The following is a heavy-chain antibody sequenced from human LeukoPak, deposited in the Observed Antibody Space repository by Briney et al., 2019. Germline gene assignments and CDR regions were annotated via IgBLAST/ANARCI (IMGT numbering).Heavy chain of an antibody. CDR1: GYRFNAYC. J-gene: IGHJ3*01. Sequence: GESLKISCKGSGYRFNAYCNAWVRQMPREGLEWMVSIYPDGSDTRYSPSFQGQVTISADKSVRTAYLQWSSLKASDTAMYYCARPNITSYYDSRGYDAFDVWGQGTMVTVSS. CDR3: ARPNITSYYDSRGYDAFDV. CDR2: IYPDGSDT. D-gene: IGHD3-22*01. V-gene: IGHV5-51*01.